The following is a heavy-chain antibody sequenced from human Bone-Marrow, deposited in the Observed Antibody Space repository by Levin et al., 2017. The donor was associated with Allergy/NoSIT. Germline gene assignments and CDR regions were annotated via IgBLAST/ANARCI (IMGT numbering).Heavy chain of an antibody. Sequence: SQTLSLTCTISGGPVASADHFWSWIRQPPGKGLEWIGYVFYTGTTFYNPSLKSRLTMSVDTAENQFSLKLTSVTAADTAVYYCAVSGSFLAFDSWGQGVLVTVSS. J-gene: IGHJ4*02. CDR3: AVSGSFLAFDS. CDR2: VFYTGTT. CDR1: GGPVASADHF. D-gene: IGHD3-3*01. V-gene: IGHV4-30-4*01.